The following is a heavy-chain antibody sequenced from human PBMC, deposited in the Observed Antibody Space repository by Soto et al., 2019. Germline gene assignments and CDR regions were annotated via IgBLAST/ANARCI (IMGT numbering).Heavy chain of an antibody. CDR3: ARHGFGPLHGLVDV. Sequence: QVQLQESGPGLVKPSETLSLTCTVSGGSITNYYCSWFRQPPGKGLEWIGYINYDGYSAYNLSLKRRVTLSMAASKTQFSLMLESVTATDMAVYYCARHGFGPLHGLVDVWGXGTTVIVSS. V-gene: IGHV4-59*08. CDR1: GGSITNYY. CDR2: INYDGYS. J-gene: IGHJ6*04. D-gene: IGHD3-10*01.